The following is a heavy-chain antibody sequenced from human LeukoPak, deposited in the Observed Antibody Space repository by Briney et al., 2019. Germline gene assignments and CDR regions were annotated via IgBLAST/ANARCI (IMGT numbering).Heavy chain of an antibody. V-gene: IGHV4-39*07. CDR2: SYYTGST. J-gene: IGHJ4*02. Sequence: TSETLSLTCSVSGGSITTNTSYWGWIRQPPGKGLEWIGSSYYTGSTHHNPSLKSRVIISVDTSKNEFSLKLSSVTAADTAVYYCARSPRPSIAAAGTVAVFDYWGQGTLVTVSS. D-gene: IGHD6-13*01. CDR3: ARSPRPSIAAAGTVAVFDY. CDR1: GGSITTNTSY.